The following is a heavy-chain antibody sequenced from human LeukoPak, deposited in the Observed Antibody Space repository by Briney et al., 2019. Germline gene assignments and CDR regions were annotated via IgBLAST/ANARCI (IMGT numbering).Heavy chain of an antibody. CDR3: ARDIQEGYYYYYYMDV. Sequence: ASVKVSCKASGYTFTGYYMHWVRQAPGQGLEWMGWINPNSGGTNYAQKFQGRVTMTRDTSISTAHMELSRLRSDDTAVYYCARDIQEGYYYYYYMDVWGKGTTVTVSS. CDR1: GYTFTGYY. V-gene: IGHV1-2*02. J-gene: IGHJ6*03. D-gene: IGHD5-18*01. CDR2: INPNSGGT.